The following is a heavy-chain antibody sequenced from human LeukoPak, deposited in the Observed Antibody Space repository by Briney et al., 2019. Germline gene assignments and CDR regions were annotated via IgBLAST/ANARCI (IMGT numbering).Heavy chain of an antibody. CDR1: GFTFSSYE. CDR3: ARIMITVTTSDY. D-gene: IGHD3-16*01. CDR2: ISSSGTTI. J-gene: IGHJ4*02. Sequence: GGSLRLSCAASGFTFSSYEMNWVRQAPGKGLEWLSYISSSGTTIKYADSVKGRFTISRDNAKNSLYLQVNSLRAEDTAVYYCARIMITVTTSDYWGQGALVTVSS. V-gene: IGHV3-48*03.